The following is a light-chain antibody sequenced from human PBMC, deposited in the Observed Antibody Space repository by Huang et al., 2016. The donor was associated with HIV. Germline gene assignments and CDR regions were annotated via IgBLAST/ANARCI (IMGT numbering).Light chain of an antibody. V-gene: IGKV1-27*01. CDR3: QKYNNGPRT. J-gene: IGKJ1*01. Sequence: DIQMTQSPSSLSASIGDRITISCRASQGIGTYLAWYQHKPGKVPNLLIYAASTLQSGVTSRFSGSGSGTNFTLTIGSLQPEDVASYYCQKYNNGPRTVGQGTKVEIK. CDR1: QGIGTY. CDR2: AAS.